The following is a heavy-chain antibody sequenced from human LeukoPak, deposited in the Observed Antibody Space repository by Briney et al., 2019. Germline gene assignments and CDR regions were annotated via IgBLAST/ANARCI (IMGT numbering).Heavy chain of an antibody. CDR1: GGSVSSGGYY. J-gene: IGHJ3*02. CDR3: ARELPPPLLNYDSSGYYGAFDI. D-gene: IGHD3-22*01. V-gene: IGHV4-31*03. Sequence: SQTLSLTCTVSGGSVSSGGYYWSWICQHPGKGLEWIGYIYYSGSTYYNPSLKSRVTISVDTSKNQFSLKLSSVTAADTAVYYCARELPPPLLNYDSSGYYGAFDIWGQGTMVTVSS. CDR2: IYYSGST.